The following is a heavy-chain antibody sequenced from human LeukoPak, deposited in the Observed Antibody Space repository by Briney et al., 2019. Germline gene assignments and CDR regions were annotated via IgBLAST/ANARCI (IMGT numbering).Heavy chain of an antibody. V-gene: IGHV3-33*01. D-gene: IGHD3-10*01. CDR2: IWYDGSNK. J-gene: IGHJ4*02. Sequence: GSLRLSCAASGFTFSSYGMHWVRQAPGKGLEWVAVIWYDGSNKYYADSVKGRFTISRDNSKNTLYLQMNSLRAEDTAVYYCARDRGVFSEFDYWGQGTLVTVSS. CDR3: ARDRGVFSEFDY. CDR1: GFTFSSYG.